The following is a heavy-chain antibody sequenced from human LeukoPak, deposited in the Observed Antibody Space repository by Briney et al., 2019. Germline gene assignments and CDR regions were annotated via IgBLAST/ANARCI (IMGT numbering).Heavy chain of an antibody. Sequence: GGSLRLSCAASGFTVNNNYVNWVRQAPGKGLEWVSIIYGGGDTSYADSVKGRFTISRDNSKNTMYLQMNSLRAEDTAVYYCAKESGYYHYWGQGTLVTVSS. CDR1: GFTVNNNY. V-gene: IGHV3-53*01. CDR2: IYGGGDT. CDR3: AKESGYYHY. J-gene: IGHJ4*02. D-gene: IGHD3-3*01.